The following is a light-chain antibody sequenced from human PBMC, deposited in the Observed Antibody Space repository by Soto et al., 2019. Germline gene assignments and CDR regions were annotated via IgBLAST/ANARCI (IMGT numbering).Light chain of an antibody. CDR3: QQYDNWPRT. Sequence: EIVMTQSPATLSVSPGERATLSCRASQSISSNLVWYQQKPGQAPRLLTYGVSTRATDIPARFSGSGSGTEFTLTISSLQSEDFAVYHCQQYDNWPRTFGQGTRVEIK. CDR1: QSISSN. CDR2: GVS. J-gene: IGKJ5*01. V-gene: IGKV3-15*01.